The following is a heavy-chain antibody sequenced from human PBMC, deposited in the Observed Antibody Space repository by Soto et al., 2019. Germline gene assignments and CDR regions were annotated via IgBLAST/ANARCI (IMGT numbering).Heavy chain of an antibody. CDR3: GRVMRSLLSITALDT. CDR1: GYTFTRDQ. CDR2: IDPSGGKT. V-gene: IGHV1-46*01. J-gene: IGHJ5*02. D-gene: IGHD3-10*01. Sequence: ASVKVSCKASGYTFTRDQIHWVRQAPGQGLEWMGMIDPSGGKTNYAQKFQGRVTMTRDTSTSTVYMALSSLRSEDTAIYFCGRVMRSLLSITALDTWGQGTLVTLSS.